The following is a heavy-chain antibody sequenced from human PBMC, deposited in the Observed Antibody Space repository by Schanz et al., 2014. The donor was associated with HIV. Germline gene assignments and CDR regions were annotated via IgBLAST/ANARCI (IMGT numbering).Heavy chain of an antibody. CDR2: IKQDESEK. J-gene: IGHJ4*02. CDR1: GFSFSNFW. Sequence: EVRLVESGGGLVQSGGSLRLSCAASGFSFSNFWVTWVRQAPGKRLEWVANIKQDESEKYYADSVKGRFTFSRDNAKNSLYLQMNSLRAEDTAVYYCVLPSAKIVGGLGEHYFDHWGQGTLVTVSS. D-gene: IGHD1-26*01. CDR3: VLPSAKIVGGLGEHYFDH. V-gene: IGHV3-7*01.